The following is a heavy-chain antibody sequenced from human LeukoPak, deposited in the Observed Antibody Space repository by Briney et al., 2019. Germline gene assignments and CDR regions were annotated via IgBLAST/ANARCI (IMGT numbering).Heavy chain of an antibody. D-gene: IGHD6-19*01. J-gene: IGHJ5*02. CDR2: ISWNSGSI. V-gene: IGHV3-9*01. Sequence: PGGSLRLSCAASGFTFSSYEMNWVRQAPGKGLEWVSGISWNSGSIGYADSVKGRFTISRDNAKNSLYLQMNSLRAEDTALYYCAKGLSPNAVAGTLFPDTHWFDPWGQGTLVTVSS. CDR1: GFTFSSYE. CDR3: AKGLSPNAVAGTLFPDTHWFDP.